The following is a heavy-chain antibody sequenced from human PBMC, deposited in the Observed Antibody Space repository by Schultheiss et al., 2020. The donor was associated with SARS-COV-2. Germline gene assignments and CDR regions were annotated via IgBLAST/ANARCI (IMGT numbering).Heavy chain of an antibody. J-gene: IGHJ5*02. CDR2: IYPGDSDT. CDR1: GYSFTSYW. CDR3: ASLSITIFGGEYCVWFDP. Sequence: GESLKISCKGSGYSFTSYWIGWVRQMPGKGLEWMGIIYPGDSDTRYSPSFQGQVTISADKSISTAYLQWSSLKASDTAMYYCASLSITIFGGEYCVWFDPWGQGTLVTVSS. V-gene: IGHV5-51*01. D-gene: IGHD3-3*01.